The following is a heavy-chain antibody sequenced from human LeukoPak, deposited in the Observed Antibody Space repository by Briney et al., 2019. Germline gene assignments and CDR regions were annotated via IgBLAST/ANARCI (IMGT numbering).Heavy chain of an antibody. Sequence: GSLRLSCAASGFTFSTCAMSWIRQPPGKGLEWIGEIYHSGSTNYNPSLKSRVTISVDTSKNQFSLKLSSVTAADTAVYYCARGRKITIFGVVIIDDSGAFDIWGQGTMVTVSS. V-gene: IGHV4-34*01. D-gene: IGHD3-3*01. CDR1: GFTFSTCA. CDR2: IYHSGST. CDR3: ARGRKITIFGVVIIDDSGAFDI. J-gene: IGHJ3*02.